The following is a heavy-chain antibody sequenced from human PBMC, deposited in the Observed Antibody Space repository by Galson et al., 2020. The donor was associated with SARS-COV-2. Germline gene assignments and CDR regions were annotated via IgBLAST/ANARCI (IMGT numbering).Heavy chain of an antibody. V-gene: IGHV1-69*04. J-gene: IGHJ4*02. CDR2: IIPILGIA. D-gene: IGHD2-2*02. Sequence: ASVKVSCKASGGTFSSYTISWVRQAPGQGLEWMGRIIPILGIANYAQKFQGRVTITADKSTSTAYMELSSLRSEDTAVYYCAREGHCSSTSCYTYLNYFDYWGRGTLVTVSS. CDR1: GGTFSSYT. CDR3: AREGHCSSTSCYTYLNYFDY.